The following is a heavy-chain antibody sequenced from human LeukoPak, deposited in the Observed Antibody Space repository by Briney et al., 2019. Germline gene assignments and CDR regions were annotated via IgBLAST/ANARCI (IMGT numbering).Heavy chain of an antibody. V-gene: IGHV3-23*01. CDR2: ISGSGGST. CDR3: AKESTWGVVVIAIPSYFDY. J-gene: IGHJ4*02. CDR1: GFTFSSYA. Sequence: GGSLRLSCADSGFTFSSYAMSWVRQAPGKGLKWVSAISGSGGSTYYADSVKGRFTISRDNSKNTLYLQMNSLRAEDTAVYYCAKESTWGVVVIAIPSYFDYWGQGTLVTVSS. D-gene: IGHD2-21*01.